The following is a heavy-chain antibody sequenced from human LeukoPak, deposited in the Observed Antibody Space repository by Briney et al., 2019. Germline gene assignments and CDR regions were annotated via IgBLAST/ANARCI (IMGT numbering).Heavy chain of an antibody. CDR1: GGSISSSSYY. V-gene: IGHV4-39*07. Sequence: SETLSLTCTVSGGSISSSSYYWGWLRQPPGKGREWIRSIYYSGSTYYNPSLKSRVPISVDTSKSQFSLKLSSVTAADTAVYYCASLRERSYYARGFDEWGEGSLVTVSS. J-gene: IGHJ4*02. CDR3: ASLRERSYYARGFDE. D-gene: IGHD3-3*01. CDR2: IYYSGST.